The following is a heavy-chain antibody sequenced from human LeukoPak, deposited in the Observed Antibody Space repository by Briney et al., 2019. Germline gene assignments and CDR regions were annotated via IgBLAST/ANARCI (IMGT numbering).Heavy chain of an antibody. CDR3: ARQEEDYGDYGVFDY. Sequence: GESLKISCTCSGSSYTSYWIGGVRQLPGKGLEWMGIIYPGDSDTRYSASFQGQDTISADKSISTAYLQWSTLKASDTAMYYCARQEEDYGDYGVFDYWGQGTLVTVSS. CDR1: GSSYTSYW. CDR2: IYPGDSDT. V-gene: IGHV5-51*01. D-gene: IGHD4-17*01. J-gene: IGHJ4*02.